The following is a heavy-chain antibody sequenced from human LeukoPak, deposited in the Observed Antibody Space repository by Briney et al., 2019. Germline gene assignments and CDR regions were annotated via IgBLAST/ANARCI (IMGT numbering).Heavy chain of an antibody. CDR2: IYTSGST. Sequence: SETLSLTCTVAGGSISSYYWSWIRQPAGKGLEWIGRIYTSGSTNYDPSLKSRVTMSVDTSKNQFSLKLSSVTAADTAVYYCARVPHYYGTGSYSYQDAFDIWGQGTMVTVSS. D-gene: IGHD3-10*01. CDR1: GGSISSYY. J-gene: IGHJ3*02. V-gene: IGHV4-4*07. CDR3: ARVPHYYGTGSYSYQDAFDI.